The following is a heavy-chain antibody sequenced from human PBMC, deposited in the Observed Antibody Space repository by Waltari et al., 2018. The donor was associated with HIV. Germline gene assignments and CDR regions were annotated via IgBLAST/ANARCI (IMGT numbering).Heavy chain of an antibody. CDR3: ARGLYYDFWSGPNYYYGMDV. Sequence: EVQLVESGGGLIQPGGSLRLSCAASGFTVSSNYMSWVRQAPGKGLEWVSVIYSGGSTYYADSVKGRFTISRDNSKNTLYLQMNSLRAEDTAVYYCARGLYYDFWSGPNYYYGMDVWGQGTTVTVSS. J-gene: IGHJ6*02. D-gene: IGHD3-3*01. V-gene: IGHV3-53*01. CDR2: IYSGGST. CDR1: GFTVSSNY.